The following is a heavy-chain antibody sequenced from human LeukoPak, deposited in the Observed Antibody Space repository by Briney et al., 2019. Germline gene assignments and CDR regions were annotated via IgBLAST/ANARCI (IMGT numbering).Heavy chain of an antibody. J-gene: IGHJ4*02. D-gene: IGHD5-18*01. V-gene: IGHV3-48*01. CDR3: SRLRGYSYGYADY. Sequence: PGGSLRLSCAASGFTFSSYSMNWARQAPGKGLEWVSYISTSGSTIDYVDSVKGRFTISRDNAKNSLYLQTNNLRAEDTAVYYCSRLRGYSYGYADYWGQGTLVTVSS. CDR2: ISTSGSTI. CDR1: GFTFSSYS.